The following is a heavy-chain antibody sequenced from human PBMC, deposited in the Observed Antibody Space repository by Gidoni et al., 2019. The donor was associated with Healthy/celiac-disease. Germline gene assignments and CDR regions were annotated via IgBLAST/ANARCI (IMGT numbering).Heavy chain of an antibody. V-gene: IGHV3-30*18. Sequence: QVQLVESGGGVVQPGRSLRLSWAAAGFTCSSYGMHWVRQAPGKGLEWVAVISYDGSNKYSADSVKGRFTISRDNSKNTLYLQMNSLRAEDTAVYYCAKPPRGSYDYGDYWGQGTLVTVSS. CDR1: GFTCSSYG. J-gene: IGHJ4*02. D-gene: IGHD5-12*01. CDR2: ISYDGSNK. CDR3: AKPPRGSYDYGDY.